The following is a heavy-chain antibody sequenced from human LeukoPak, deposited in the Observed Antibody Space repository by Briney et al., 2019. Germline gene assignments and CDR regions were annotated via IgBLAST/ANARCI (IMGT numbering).Heavy chain of an antibody. CDR1: GFTFSTYV. D-gene: IGHD1-26*01. CDR2: ITGGVGST. CDR3: AKGGRGQSANFDS. J-gene: IGHJ4*02. V-gene: IGHV3-23*01. Sequence: GGSLRLSCAASGFTFSTYVMSWVRQAPGKGLEWVSRITGGVGSTYYADSVKGRFTISRDNSKNTLYLQMTSLRPEDKAVYCCAKGGRGQSANFDSWGQGTLVTVSS.